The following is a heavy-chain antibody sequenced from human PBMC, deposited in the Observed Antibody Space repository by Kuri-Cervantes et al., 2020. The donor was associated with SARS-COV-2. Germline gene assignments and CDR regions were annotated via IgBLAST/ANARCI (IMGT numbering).Heavy chain of an antibody. Sequence: SETLSLTCTVSGGSISSGGYYWSWIRQHPGKGLEWIGYIYYSGSTYYNPSLKSRVTISVDTSKNQFSLKLSSVTAADTAVYYRARDRYSSSLFYYYYMDVWGKGTTVTVSS. CDR1: GGSISSGGYY. V-gene: IGHV4-31*03. CDR2: IYYSGST. CDR3: ARDRYSSSLFYYYYMDV. D-gene: IGHD6-6*01. J-gene: IGHJ6*03.